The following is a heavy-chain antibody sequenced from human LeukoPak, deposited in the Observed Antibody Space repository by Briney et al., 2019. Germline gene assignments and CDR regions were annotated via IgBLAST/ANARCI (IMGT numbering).Heavy chain of an antibody. D-gene: IGHD1-14*01. CDR2: IRSKAYGGTT. CDR1: GFTFGDYA. Sequence: GGSLRLSCTASGFTFGDYAMSWFRQAPGKGLEWVGFIRSKAYGGTTEYAASVKGRFTISRDDSKSIAYLQMNSLKTEDTAMYYCARQQFAATGKGLDYWGQGTLVTVSS. CDR3: ARQQFAATGKGLDY. V-gene: IGHV3-49*03. J-gene: IGHJ4*02.